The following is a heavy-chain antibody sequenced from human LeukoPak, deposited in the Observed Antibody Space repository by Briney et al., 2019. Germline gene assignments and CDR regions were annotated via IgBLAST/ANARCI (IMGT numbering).Heavy chain of an antibody. Sequence: TGGSLRLSCAASGFTFSTYGMNWVRQAPGKGLEWVSYISSSSSTIYYADSVKGRFTISRDNAKNSLYLQMNSLRDEDTAMYYCTRDEPSGSYYPVGCWGQGTLVTVSS. J-gene: IGHJ4*02. CDR1: GFTFSTYG. CDR3: TRDEPSGSYYPVGC. CDR2: ISSSSSTI. V-gene: IGHV3-48*02. D-gene: IGHD1-26*01.